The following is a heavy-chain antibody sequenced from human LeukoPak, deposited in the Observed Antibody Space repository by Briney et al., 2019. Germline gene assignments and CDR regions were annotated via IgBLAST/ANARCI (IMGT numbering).Heavy chain of an antibody. CDR1: GFTFSSYA. J-gene: IGHJ6*02. CDR2: ISGSGGST. CDR3: AKSRFSAYYYYGMDV. Sequence: GGSLRLSCAASGFTFSSYAMSWVRQAPGKGLGWVSAISGSGGSTYYADSVKGRFTISRDNSKNTLYLQMNSLRAEDTAVYYCAKSRFSAYYYYGMDVWGQGTTVTVSS. V-gene: IGHV3-23*01.